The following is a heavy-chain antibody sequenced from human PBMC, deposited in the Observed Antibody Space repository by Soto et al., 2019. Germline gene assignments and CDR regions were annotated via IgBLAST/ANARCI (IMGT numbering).Heavy chain of an antibody. D-gene: IGHD5-18*01. CDR2: IKYDGGEK. V-gene: IGHV3-7*03. CDR1: GFTFSSYW. Sequence: PGGSLRLSCAASGFTFSSYWMSWVRQAPGRGLEWMANIKYDGGEKYYVDSVKGRFTISRDNAKNSLYLQMNSLRAEDTAVYYCARPWDTAMVSTWNYWGQGTLVTVSS. CDR3: ARPWDTAMVSTWNY. J-gene: IGHJ4*02.